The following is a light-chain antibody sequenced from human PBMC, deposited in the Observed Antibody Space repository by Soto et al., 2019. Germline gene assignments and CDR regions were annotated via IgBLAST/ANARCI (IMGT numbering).Light chain of an antibody. V-gene: IGKV3-20*01. CDR2: GAS. CDR3: QHYGKGPTYT. Sequence: EIVLTQSPGTLSLSPGATATLSCRASQSVSRNYLAWFQQKSGQAPRLLIYGASSRATGTPDRFSGSGPGTNCTLTITRLEPDDFAVYYCQHYGKGPTYTVGPGTTLDFK. CDR1: QSVSRNY. J-gene: IGKJ3*01.